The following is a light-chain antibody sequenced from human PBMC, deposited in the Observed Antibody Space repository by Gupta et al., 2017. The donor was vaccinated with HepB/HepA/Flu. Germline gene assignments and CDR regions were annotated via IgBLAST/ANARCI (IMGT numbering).Light chain of an antibody. V-gene: IGLV3-1*01. CDR3: QAWDSSTVV. Sequence: RAASITRSGDKLGDKYACWYQQKPGQSPVLVIYQDSKRPSGIPERFSGSNSGNTATLTISGTQAMDEADYYCQAWDSSTVVFGGGTKLTVL. CDR1: KLGDKY. J-gene: IGLJ2*01. CDR2: QDS.